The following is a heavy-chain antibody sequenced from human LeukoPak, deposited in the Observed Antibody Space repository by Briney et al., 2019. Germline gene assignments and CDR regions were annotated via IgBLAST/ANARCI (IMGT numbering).Heavy chain of an antibody. V-gene: IGHV1-18*01. CDR1: GYTFTSYG. CDR3: ARDGAYNRNALTYDAFDI. Sequence: ASVKVSCAASGYTFTSYGISWVRQAPGQGLEWVGWISAYNGNTNYAQKLQGRVTMTTDTSTSTAYMELRSLRSDDTAVYYCARDGAYNRNALTYDAFDIWGQGTMVTVSS. D-gene: IGHD1-20*01. CDR2: ISAYNGNT. J-gene: IGHJ3*02.